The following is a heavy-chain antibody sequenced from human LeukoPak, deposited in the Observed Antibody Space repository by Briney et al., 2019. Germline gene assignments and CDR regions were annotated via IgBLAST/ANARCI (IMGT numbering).Heavy chain of an antibody. J-gene: IGHJ6*02. D-gene: IGHD3-10*01. CDR2: ISGSGGST. Sequence: GGSLRLSCAASGFTFSSYAMSWVRQAPGKGLEWVSAISGSGGSTYYADSVKGRFTISRDNSKNTLYLQMNSLRAEDTAVYYCAKDGVELLWFGEEYYGMDVWAKGPRSPSP. CDR3: AKDGVELLWFGEEYYGMDV. CDR1: GFTFSSYA. V-gene: IGHV3-23*01.